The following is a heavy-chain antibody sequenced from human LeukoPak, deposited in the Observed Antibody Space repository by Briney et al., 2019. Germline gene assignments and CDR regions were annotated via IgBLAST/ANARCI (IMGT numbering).Heavy chain of an antibody. CDR3: ARDYCSTSFCYDN. Sequence: QAGGSLRLSCAASGFTFRNYGTHWVRQSPDKGLEWVAAIWYDGSKRLYADSVKGRFTISRDDSENALYLQMNSLRAEDTALYYCARDYCSTSFCYDNWGQGTLVTVSS. CDR2: IWYDGSKR. J-gene: IGHJ4*02. V-gene: IGHV3-33*01. CDR1: GFTFRNYG. D-gene: IGHD2-2*01.